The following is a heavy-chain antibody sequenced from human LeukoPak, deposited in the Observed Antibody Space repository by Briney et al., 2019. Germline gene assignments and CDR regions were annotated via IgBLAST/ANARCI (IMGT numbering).Heavy chain of an antibody. V-gene: IGHV3-23*01. Sequence: GGSLRLSCAASEFTFSTYSMNWVRQAPGKGLEWVSAISGSGGSTYYADSVKGRFTISRDNSKNTLYLQMNSLRAEDTAVYYCAKGYYGSGSPLHYFDYWGQGTLVTVSS. CDR1: EFTFSTYS. CDR3: AKGYYGSGSPLHYFDY. CDR2: ISGSGGST. D-gene: IGHD3-10*01. J-gene: IGHJ4*02.